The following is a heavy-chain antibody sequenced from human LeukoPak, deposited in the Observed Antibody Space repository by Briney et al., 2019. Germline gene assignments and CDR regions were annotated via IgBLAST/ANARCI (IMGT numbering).Heavy chain of an antibody. V-gene: IGHV3-23*01. D-gene: IGHD2-15*01. J-gene: IGHJ4*02. CDR1: GFTFSSYA. CDR3: AKAIHGTCYSASVY. CDR2: ICGSGDST. Sequence: GGSLRLSCAASGFTFSSYAMSWVRQAPGKGLEWVSAICGSGDSTYYADSVEGRFTISRDNSRSTVSLQMNSLRAEDTAIYYCAKAIHGTCYSASVYWGQGTLVTVSS.